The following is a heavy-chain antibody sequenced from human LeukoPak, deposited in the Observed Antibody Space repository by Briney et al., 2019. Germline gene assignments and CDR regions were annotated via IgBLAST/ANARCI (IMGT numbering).Heavy chain of an antibody. Sequence: ASVKVSCKASGYTFTSYGISWVRQAPGQGLEWMGWISAYNGNTNYAQKLQGRVTMTTDTSTSTAYMELRSLRSDDTAVYYCAREPSSGMVRGVIIFPLYGMDVWGQGTTVTVSS. D-gene: IGHD3-10*01. CDR2: ISAYNGNT. V-gene: IGHV1-18*01. CDR3: AREPSSGMVRGVIIFPLYGMDV. CDR1: GYTFTSYG. J-gene: IGHJ6*02.